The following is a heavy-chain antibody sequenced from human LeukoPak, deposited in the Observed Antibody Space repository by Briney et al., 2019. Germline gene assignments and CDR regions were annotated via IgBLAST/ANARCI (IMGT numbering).Heavy chain of an antibody. CDR2: ITSSGDYL. CDR1: GFTFSSYS. V-gene: IGHV3-21*01. D-gene: IGHD3-3*01. CDR3: TRGEYETYYDSWSGYSIGWFDS. Sequence: PGGSLRLSCAASGFTFSSYSMNWVRQAPGKGLEWVSSITSSGDYLYYADSVKGRFTISRDNAKNSLYLQMNSLRAEDTALYYCTRGEYETYYDSWSGYSIGWFDSWGQGVLVTVSS. J-gene: IGHJ5*01.